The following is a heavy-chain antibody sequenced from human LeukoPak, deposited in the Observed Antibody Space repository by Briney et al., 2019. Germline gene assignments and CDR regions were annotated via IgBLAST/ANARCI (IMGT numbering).Heavy chain of an antibody. CDR3: ARVGDAFDI. V-gene: IGHV1-18*01. Sequence: ASVKVPCKASGYTFTSYGISWVRQAPGQGLEWMGWISAYNGNTNYAQKFQGRVTITADESTSTAYMELSSLRSEDTAVYYCARVGDAFDIWGQGTMVTVSS. CDR1: GYTFTSYG. D-gene: IGHD3-10*01. J-gene: IGHJ3*02. CDR2: ISAYNGNT.